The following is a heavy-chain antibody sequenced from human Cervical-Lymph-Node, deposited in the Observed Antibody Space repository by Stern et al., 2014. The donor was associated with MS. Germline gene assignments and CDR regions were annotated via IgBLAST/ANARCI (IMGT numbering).Heavy chain of an antibody. D-gene: IGHD2-21*01. CDR3: ARGYRGGYDLMGLKFYYGMDV. Sequence: QVQLVQSGAEVKKPGSSVKLSCRTSGGAFSDYAISWVRQAPGQGLEWMGGIIPMFTTADYAQKFQDRVTIIADRFTTTVYMEFSSLTSEDTAVYYCARGYRGGYDLMGLKFYYGMDVWGRGTTVTVSS. V-gene: IGHV1-69*06. J-gene: IGHJ6*02. CDR1: GGAFSDYA. CDR2: IIPMFTTA.